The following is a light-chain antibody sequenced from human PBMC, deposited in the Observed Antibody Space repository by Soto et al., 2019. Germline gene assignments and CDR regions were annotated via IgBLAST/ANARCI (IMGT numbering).Light chain of an antibody. CDR2: GAS. J-gene: IGKJ1*01. CDR1: QSVSSSY. V-gene: IGKV3-20*01. Sequence: EIVLTQSPGTLSLSPGERATLSCRASQSVSSSYLAWYQQKPGQAPRLLIYGASSRATGIPDRFSGSGSATDFTLTISGLEPEDFAVYYCQQYGSPPTFGQGTTVEIK. CDR3: QQYGSPPT.